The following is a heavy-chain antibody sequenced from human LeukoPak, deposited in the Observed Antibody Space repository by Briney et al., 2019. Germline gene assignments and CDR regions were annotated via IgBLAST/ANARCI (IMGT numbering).Heavy chain of an antibody. D-gene: IGHD2-2*01. J-gene: IGHJ5*02. CDR3: AKDRGVVVPENWFDP. CDR1: GFTFSSYA. CDR2: ISGSGGSP. Sequence: GGSLRLSCAASGFTFSSYAMSWVRQAPGKGLEWVSAISGSGGSPYYADSVKGRFTISRDNSKNTLYLQMNSLRAEDTAVYYCAKDRGVVVPENWFDPWGQGTLVTVSS. V-gene: IGHV3-23*01.